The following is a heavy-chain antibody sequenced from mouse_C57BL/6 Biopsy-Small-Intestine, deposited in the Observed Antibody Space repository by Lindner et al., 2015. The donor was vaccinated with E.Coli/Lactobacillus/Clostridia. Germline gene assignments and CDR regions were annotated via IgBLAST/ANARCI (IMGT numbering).Heavy chain of an antibody. CDR3: AAGYCSDGGCRNYYNMDV. J-gene: IGHJ1*01. D-gene: IGHD6-1*01. Sequence: SVKVSCKASGGTFSSYSISWVRQAPGQGPEWMGGIIPMFATTNYAQRFQGRVTVTADESTSTVYMELSSLRSEDTAVYFCAAGYCSDGGCRNYYNMDVWGQGTTVTVSS. V-gene: IGHV1-81*01. CDR1: GGTFSSYS. CDR2: IIPMFATT.